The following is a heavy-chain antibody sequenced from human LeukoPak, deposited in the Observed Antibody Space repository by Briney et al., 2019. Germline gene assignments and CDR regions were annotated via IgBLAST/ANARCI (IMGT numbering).Heavy chain of an antibody. CDR3: ARTRRPSSGSEWDY. CDR2: IYYSGNT. J-gene: IGHJ4*02. Sequence: SETLSLTCTISGGSVSSSSYYWGWIRQPPGKGLEWIGSIYYSGNTYYNPSLKSRVTISVDTSKNQFSLKLSSVTAADTALYYCARTRRPSSGSEWDYWGQGTLVTVSS. D-gene: IGHD6-19*01. CDR1: GGSVSSSSYY. V-gene: IGHV4-39*07.